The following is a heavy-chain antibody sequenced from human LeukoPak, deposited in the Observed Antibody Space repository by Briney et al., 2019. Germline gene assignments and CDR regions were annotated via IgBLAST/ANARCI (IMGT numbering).Heavy chain of an antibody. V-gene: IGHV3-21*06. J-gene: IGHJ4*02. CDR1: GFSFSSYR. D-gene: IGHD2-8*01. CDR3: ARALIGYYFDY. CDR2: VSNSGDYI. Sequence: GGSLRLSCAASGFSFSSYRMNWVREALGKGLECVSSVSNSGDYIHYADSVKGRFTISRDNSKNSLYLQMNSLRAEDTAVYYCARALIGYYFDYWGQGTLVTVSS.